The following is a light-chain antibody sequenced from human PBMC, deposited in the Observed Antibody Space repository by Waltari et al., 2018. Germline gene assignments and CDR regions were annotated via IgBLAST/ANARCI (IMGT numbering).Light chain of an antibody. J-gene: IGKJ5*01. CDR2: DVF. V-gene: IGKV3-15*01. Sequence: EIVMTQSPATLSVSPGERATLPCRASQGIAGHLAWYQPIPGQVPRLLIYDVFIRATGVPARFSSSWSGTEFTLTISSLQSEDVAVYYCQHYHNFPSAFGQGTRLEIK. CDR3: QHYHNFPSA. CDR1: QGIAGH.